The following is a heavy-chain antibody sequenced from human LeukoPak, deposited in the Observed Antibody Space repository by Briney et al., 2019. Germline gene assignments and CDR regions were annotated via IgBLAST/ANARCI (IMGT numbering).Heavy chain of an antibody. V-gene: IGHV3-53*04. CDR2: IYSGGST. CDR3: AKGSYYDILTGYYPEYYFDY. D-gene: IGHD3-9*01. CDR1: GFTVSSNY. Sequence: GGSLRLSCAASGFTVSSNYMSWVRQAPGKGLEWVSVIYSGGSTYYADSVKGRFTISRHDSKNTLYLQMNSLRVEDTAVYYCAKGSYYDILTGYYPEYYFDYWGQGTLVTVSS. J-gene: IGHJ4*02.